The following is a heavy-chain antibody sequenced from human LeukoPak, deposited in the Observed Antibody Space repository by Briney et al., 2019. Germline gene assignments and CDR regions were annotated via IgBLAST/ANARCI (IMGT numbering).Heavy chain of an antibody. CDR2: IYSGGST. CDR1: GLTVSSKY. Sequence: GGSLRLSCAASGLTVSSKYMSWVRQAPGKGLEWVSVIYSGGSTYYADSVKRRFTISRDNSKNTLYLQMNSLRAEDTAVYYCARSYSNYDYYYYYMDVWGKGTTVTVSS. D-gene: IGHD4-11*01. J-gene: IGHJ6*03. CDR3: ARSYSNYDYYYYYMDV. V-gene: IGHV3-66*02.